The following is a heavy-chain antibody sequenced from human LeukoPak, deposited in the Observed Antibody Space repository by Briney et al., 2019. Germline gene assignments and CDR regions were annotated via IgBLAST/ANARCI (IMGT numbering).Heavy chain of an antibody. V-gene: IGHV3-23*01. CDR1: GFTFSNYA. Sequence: PGGSLRLSCAATGFTFSNYAMSWVRQAPGKGLEWVSSISGSGGSTYYADSVKGRFTISRDNSKNTLYLQMNTLRAEDTAVYNCAQVKTTVITPIDYWGQGTLVTVSS. J-gene: IGHJ4*02. CDR3: AQVKTTVITPIDY. CDR2: ISGSGGST. D-gene: IGHD4-23*01.